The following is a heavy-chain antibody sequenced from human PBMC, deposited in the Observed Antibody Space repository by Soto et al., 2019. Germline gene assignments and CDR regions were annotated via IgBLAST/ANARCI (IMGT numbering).Heavy chain of an antibody. CDR1: GYTFTSYA. D-gene: IGHD6-19*01. CDR3: ASWSWRGWYHFDY. V-gene: IGHV1-3*01. Sequence: QVQLVQSGAEVKKPGASVKVSCKASGYTFTSYAMRWVRQAPGQRLEWMGWINAGNGNTKYSQKFQGRVTITRDTSASTAYMELSSLRSEDTAVYYCASWSWRGWYHFDYWGQGTLVTVSS. CDR2: INAGNGNT. J-gene: IGHJ4*02.